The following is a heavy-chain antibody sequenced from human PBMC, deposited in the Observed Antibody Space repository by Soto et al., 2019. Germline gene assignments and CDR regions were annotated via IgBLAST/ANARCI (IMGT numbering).Heavy chain of an antibody. CDR1: GGTFSSYA. CDR3: ASEGRIAAAGPRWFDP. CDR2: IIPIFGTA. Sequence: QVQLVQSGVEVKKPGSSVKVSCKASGGTFSSYAISWVRQAPGQGLEWMGGIIPIFGTANYAQKFQGRVTITADESTSTAYMELSSLRSEDTAVYYCASEGRIAAAGPRWFDPWGQGTLVTVSS. J-gene: IGHJ5*02. D-gene: IGHD6-13*01. V-gene: IGHV1-69*01.